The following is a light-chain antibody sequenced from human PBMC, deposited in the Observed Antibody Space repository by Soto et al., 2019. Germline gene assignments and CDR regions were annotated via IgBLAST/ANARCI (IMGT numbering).Light chain of an antibody. V-gene: IGLV2-8*01. CDR3: SSYTDRKNLV. Sequence: QSALTQSPSASGSPGQSVTISCTGTSSDIGGYNSVSWYQQHPGKAPKVMIYDVTKRPSGVPDRFSGSKSGNTASLTGSALQAEDEADYYCSSYTDRKNLVFGTGTKVTVL. CDR1: SSDIGGYNS. CDR2: DVT. J-gene: IGLJ1*01.